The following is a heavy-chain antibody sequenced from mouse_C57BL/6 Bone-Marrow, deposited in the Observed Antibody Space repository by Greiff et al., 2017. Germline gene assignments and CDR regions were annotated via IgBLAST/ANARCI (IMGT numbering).Heavy chain of an antibody. CDR3: ARDGYHWYFDV. Sequence: QVQLQQSGAELVKPGASVKISCKASGYAFSSYWMNWVKQRPGKGLEWIGQIYPGDGDTNYNGKFKGKATLTADKSSSTAYMQLSSLTSEDAAVYFCARDGYHWYFDVWGTGTTVTVSS. CDR2: IYPGDGDT. V-gene: IGHV1-80*01. J-gene: IGHJ1*03. CDR1: GYAFSSYW. D-gene: IGHD2-3*01.